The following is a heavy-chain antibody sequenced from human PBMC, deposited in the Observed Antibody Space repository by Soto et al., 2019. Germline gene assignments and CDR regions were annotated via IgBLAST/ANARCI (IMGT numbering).Heavy chain of an antibody. CDR1: GYTFTSYY. D-gene: IGHD3-22*01. J-gene: IGHJ3*02. CDR2: INPNSGGT. CDR3: ARSPPYYYDSSGYSLGPDAFDI. V-gene: IGHV1-2*04. Sequence: ASVKVSCKASGYTFTSYYMHWVRQAPGQGLEWMGWINPNSGGTNYAQKFQGWVTMTRDTSISTAYMELSRLRSDDTAVYYCARSPPYYYDSSGYSLGPDAFDIWGQGTMVTVSS.